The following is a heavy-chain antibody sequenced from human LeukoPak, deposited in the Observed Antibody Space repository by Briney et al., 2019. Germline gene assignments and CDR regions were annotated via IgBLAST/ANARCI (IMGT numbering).Heavy chain of an antibody. Sequence: GGSLRLSRAASGFTFSDYYMSCISQAPGKGLEWVSYTSSSSSYTNYTDSVKGRYTISRDNAKNSLYLQKNRVRDADTAVYHSARDRRTADRDGYTGRAFDIWGQGTMVSVSS. CDR3: ARDRRTADRDGYTGRAFDI. CDR1: GFTFSDYY. J-gene: IGHJ3*02. D-gene: IGHD5-24*01. CDR2: TSSSSSYT. V-gene: IGHV3-11*05.